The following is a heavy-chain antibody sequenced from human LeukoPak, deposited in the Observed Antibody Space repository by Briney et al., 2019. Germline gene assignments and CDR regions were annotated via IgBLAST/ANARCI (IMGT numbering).Heavy chain of an antibody. J-gene: IGHJ4*02. D-gene: IGHD1-26*01. CDR1: GFTFSSYA. CDR3: AKDAVGATAYYFDY. CDR2: ISSSGDT. V-gene: IGHV3-23*01. Sequence: GGSLRPSCAASGFTFSSYAMSWVRQAPGKGLEWVSAISSSGDTYYAGSVKGRFTISRDNSRNTLYLQMNSLRAEDTAVYYCAKDAVGATAYYFDYWGQGTLVTVSS.